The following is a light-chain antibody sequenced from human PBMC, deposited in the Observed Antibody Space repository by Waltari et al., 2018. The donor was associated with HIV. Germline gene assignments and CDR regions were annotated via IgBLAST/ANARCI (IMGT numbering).Light chain of an antibody. CDR1: QSVSSN. CDR2: GAS. CDR3: QQYNNWPPRS. V-gene: IGKV3-15*01. J-gene: IGKJ1*01. Sequence: EIVMTQYPATLSASTGERATLSCRASQSVSSNIAWYQQKPGQAPRPLIYGASTRANGIPARFSGSGSGTEFTLTISSLQSEDFVVYYCQQYNNWPPRSSGQGTKVEIK.